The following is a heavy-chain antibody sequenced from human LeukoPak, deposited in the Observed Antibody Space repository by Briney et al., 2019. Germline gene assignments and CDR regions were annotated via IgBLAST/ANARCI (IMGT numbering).Heavy chain of an antibody. CDR3: ARESYYDSSGYSHDAFDI. V-gene: IGHV4-39*07. CDR1: GGSISSSNYY. Sequence: PSETLSLTCTVSGGSISSSNYYWGWIRQPPGKGLEWIGSIYYSGNTYYNPSLKSRVTISVDTSKNQFSLKLSSVTAADTAVYYCARESYYDSSGYSHDAFDIWGQGTMVTVSS. CDR2: IYYSGNT. J-gene: IGHJ3*02. D-gene: IGHD3-22*01.